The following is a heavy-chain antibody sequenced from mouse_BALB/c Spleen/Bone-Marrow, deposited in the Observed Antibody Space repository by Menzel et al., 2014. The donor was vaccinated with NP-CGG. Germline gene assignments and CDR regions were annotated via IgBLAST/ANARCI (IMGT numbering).Heavy chain of an antibody. CDR3: AREMIKGFAY. J-gene: IGHJ3*01. CDR1: GYAFTNYL. CDR2: INPGSGVT. D-gene: IGHD2-4*01. V-gene: IGHV1-54*01. Sequence: QVQLQQSGAELVRPGTSVKVSCKASGYAFTNYLIEWVKQRPGQGLEWIGVINPGSGVTNYSEKFKGKATLTADKSSSTAYMQLSSLTSDDSAVYFCAREMIKGFAYWGQGTLVTVSA.